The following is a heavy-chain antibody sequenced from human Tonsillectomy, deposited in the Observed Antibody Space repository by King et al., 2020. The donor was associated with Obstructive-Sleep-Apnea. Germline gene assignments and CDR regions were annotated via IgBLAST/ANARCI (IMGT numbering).Heavy chain of an antibody. D-gene: IGHD6-19*01. J-gene: IGHJ3*02. CDR3: ARDLSSGAFDI. CDR1: GFTFSSYS. Sequence: VQLVESGGGLVKPGGSLRLSCAASGFTFSSYSMNWVRQAPGKGLEWVSSSSSSSSYIYYADSVKGRFTISRDNAKNSLYLQMNSLRAEDTAVYYCARDLSSGAFDIWGQGTMVTVSS. CDR2: SSSSSSYI. V-gene: IGHV3-21*01.